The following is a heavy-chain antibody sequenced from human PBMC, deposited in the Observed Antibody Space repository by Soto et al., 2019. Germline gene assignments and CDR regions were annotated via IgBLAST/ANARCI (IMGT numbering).Heavy chain of an antibody. CDR2: ISAYNGNT. CDR3: ARVMTYCTSRSCHDY. D-gene: IGHD2-2*01. Sequence: QVQLVQSGAEVKKPGASVKVSCKTSGYTFTSSGISWVRQAPGQGLEWMGWISAYNGNTDYAQKFQGRVIMTTDTSTSTAYMELRSLRSDYTAVYYCARVMTYCTSRSCHDYWGQGTLVAVSS. J-gene: IGHJ4*02. V-gene: IGHV1-18*01. CDR1: GYTFTSSG.